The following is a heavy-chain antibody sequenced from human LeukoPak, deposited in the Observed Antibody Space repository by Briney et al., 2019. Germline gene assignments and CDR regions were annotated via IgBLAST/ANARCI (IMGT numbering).Heavy chain of an antibody. CDR2: INHSGST. V-gene: IGHV4-34*01. CDR3: ARRSEYYDFWSGIDYFDY. CDR1: GGSFSGYY. D-gene: IGHD3-3*01. Sequence: LETLSLTCAVYGGSFSGYYWSWIRQPPGKGLEWIGEINHSGSTNYNPSLKSRVTISVDTSKNQFSLKLSSVTAADTAVYYCARRSEYYDFWSGIDYFDYWGQGTLVTVSS. J-gene: IGHJ4*02.